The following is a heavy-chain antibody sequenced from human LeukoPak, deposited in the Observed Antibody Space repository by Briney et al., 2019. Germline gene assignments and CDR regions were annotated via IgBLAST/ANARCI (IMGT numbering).Heavy chain of an antibody. V-gene: IGHV3-33*01. D-gene: IGHD6-13*01. J-gene: IGHJ6*02. CDR2: IWHDGSNK. CDR1: GFTFSSYG. CDR3: ARIATPQRVYGMDV. Sequence: GGSLRLSCAASGFTFSSYGMHWVRQAPGKGLEWVAVIWHDGSNKYYADSVKGRFTISRDNSKNTLYLQMNSLRAEDTAVYYCARIATPQRVYGMDVWGQGTTVTVSS.